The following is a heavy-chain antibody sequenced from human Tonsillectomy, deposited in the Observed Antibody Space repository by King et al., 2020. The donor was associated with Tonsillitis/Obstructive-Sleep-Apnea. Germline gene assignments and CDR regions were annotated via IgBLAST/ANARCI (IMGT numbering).Heavy chain of an antibody. J-gene: IGHJ4*02. CDR3: AKGHAGYYFDY. Sequence: VQLVESGGGLVQPGGSLRLSCAASGFTFSRYSMSWVRQAPGKGLEWVSVISGSGASTYYADSVKGRFTISRDNSKNTLYLQMNSLRAEDTAVYYCAKGHAGYYFDYWGQGTLVTVSS. V-gene: IGHV3-23*04. CDR2: ISGSGAST. CDR1: GFTFSRYS.